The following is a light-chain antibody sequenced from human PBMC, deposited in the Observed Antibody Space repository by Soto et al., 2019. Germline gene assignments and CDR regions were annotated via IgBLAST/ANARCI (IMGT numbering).Light chain of an antibody. Sequence: GDRVTITCRASQTTNTWLAWYQQKPGTAPKLLIYDASSLEGGVPSRFSASGSGTEFTLTISSLQPDDLVTYYCQQYISYPYTFGQGTKVEIK. CDR2: DAS. J-gene: IGKJ2*01. CDR3: QQYISYPYT. V-gene: IGKV1-5*01. CDR1: QTTNTW.